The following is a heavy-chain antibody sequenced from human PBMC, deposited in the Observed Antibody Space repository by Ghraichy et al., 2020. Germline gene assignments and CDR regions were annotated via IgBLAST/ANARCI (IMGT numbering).Heavy chain of an antibody. CDR3: AKEEVAPLSGWSPHFDY. D-gene: IGHD6-19*01. V-gene: IGHV3-23*01. J-gene: IGHJ4*02. Sequence: GGSLRLSCAASGFTFSSYAMSWVRQAPGKGLEWVSAISGSGGSTYYADSVKGRFTISRDNSKNTLYLQMNSLRAEDTAVYYCAKEEVAPLSGWSPHFDYWGQGTLVTVSS. CDR2: ISGSGGST. CDR1: GFTFSSYA.